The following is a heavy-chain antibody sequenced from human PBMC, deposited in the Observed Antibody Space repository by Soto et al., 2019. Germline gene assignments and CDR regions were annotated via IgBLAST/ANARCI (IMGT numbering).Heavy chain of an antibody. V-gene: IGHV4-61*01. Sequence: QVQLQESGPGLVKTSETLSLTCTVSGGSVSSGPYHWNWVRQPPGKGLEWIGYIFYTGSTNYNPSLKSRVTISVDTSKNQFSLKLDSVTAADTAVYYCARGQRVPAPDWYFDLWGRGTLVTVSS. D-gene: IGHD2-2*01. CDR2: IFYTGST. J-gene: IGHJ2*01. CDR3: ARGQRVPAPDWYFDL. CDR1: GGSVSSGPYH.